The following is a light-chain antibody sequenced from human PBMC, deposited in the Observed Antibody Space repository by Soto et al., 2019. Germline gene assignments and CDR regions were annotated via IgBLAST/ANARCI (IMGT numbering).Light chain of an antibody. CDR2: DAS. Sequence: GDRVTITCRASQRISNWLAWYQQKPGKAPKLLIHDASSLESGVQSRFSGSGYGTEFTLTITSLQPDEFATYFCQQYNTYTITFGQGTRLEI. J-gene: IGKJ5*01. CDR1: QRISNW. V-gene: IGKV1-5*01. CDR3: QQYNTYTIT.